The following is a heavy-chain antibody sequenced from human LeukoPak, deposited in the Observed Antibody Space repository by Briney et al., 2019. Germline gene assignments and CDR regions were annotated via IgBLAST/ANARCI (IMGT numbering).Heavy chain of an antibody. CDR2: IYASGNT. V-gene: IGHV4-61*01. CDR1: GGSVSSASYY. J-gene: IGHJ6*02. Sequence: SETLSLTCTVSGGSVSSASYYWTWIRQPPGKGLEWIGYIYASGNTNYNPSLKSRVTISVDTSKNQFSLKLSSVTAADTAVYYCARKTSQNIYYYYYGLYVWGQGTTVTVSS. D-gene: IGHD1-14*01. CDR3: ARKTSQNIYYYYYGLYV.